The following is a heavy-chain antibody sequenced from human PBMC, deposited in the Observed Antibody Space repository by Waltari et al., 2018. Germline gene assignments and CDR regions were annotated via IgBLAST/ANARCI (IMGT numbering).Heavy chain of an antibody. D-gene: IGHD6-25*01. CDR1: GFTVSSNY. CDR3: TRDAGPAASFFDF. Sequence: EVQLVESGGGLVQPGGSLRLSCAASGFTVSSNYMSWVRQAPGKGPEWVSTISGSGSNRHYSDSVEGRFTVSRDNSMNTFYLEMTSLRAEDTAMYFCTRDAGPAASFFDFWGQGTLVTVSS. CDR2: ISGSGSNR. V-gene: IGHV3-23*04. J-gene: IGHJ4*02.